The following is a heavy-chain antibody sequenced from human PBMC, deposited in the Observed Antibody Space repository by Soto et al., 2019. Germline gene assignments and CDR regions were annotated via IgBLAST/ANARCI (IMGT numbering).Heavy chain of an antibody. Sequence: SETLSLTCTVSGGSISSGDYYWSWIRQPPGKGLEWIGYIYYSGSTYYNPSLKSRVTISVDTSKNQFSLKLSSVTAADTAVYYCARAWYNWNYVFDYWGQGTLVTVSS. J-gene: IGHJ4*02. CDR3: ARAWYNWNYVFDY. CDR2: IYYSGST. D-gene: IGHD1-7*01. V-gene: IGHV4-30-4*01. CDR1: GGSISSGDYY.